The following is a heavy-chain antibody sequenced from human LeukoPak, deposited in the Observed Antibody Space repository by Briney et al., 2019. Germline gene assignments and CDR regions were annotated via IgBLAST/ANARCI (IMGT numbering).Heavy chain of an antibody. CDR1: GGSFSGYC. D-gene: IGHD3-10*01. V-gene: IGHV4-34*01. Sequence: PSETLSLTCAVYGGSFSGYCWSWIRQPPGKGLEWIGEINHSGSTNYNPSLKSRVTISVDTSKNQFSLKLSSVTAADTAVYYCARGPGYYGSGSYLWFDPWGQGTLVTVSS. J-gene: IGHJ5*02. CDR3: ARGPGYYGSGSYLWFDP. CDR2: INHSGST.